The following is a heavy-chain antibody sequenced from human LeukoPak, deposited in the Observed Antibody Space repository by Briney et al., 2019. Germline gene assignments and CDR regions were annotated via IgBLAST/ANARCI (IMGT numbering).Heavy chain of an antibody. Sequence: PGGSLRLSCAASGFTFSSYGMLWVRQGPGKGLEWVAVISYDGSNKYYADSVKGRFTISRDNSKNTLYLQMNSLRAEDTAVYYCAKGARMYYFDYWGQGTLVTVSS. CDR3: AKGARMYYFDY. CDR1: GFTFSSYG. D-gene: IGHD2-8*01. CDR2: ISYDGSNK. J-gene: IGHJ4*02. V-gene: IGHV3-30*18.